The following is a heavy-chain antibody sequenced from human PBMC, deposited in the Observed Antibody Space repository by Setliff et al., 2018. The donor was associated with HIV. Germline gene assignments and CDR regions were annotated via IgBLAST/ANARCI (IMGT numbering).Heavy chain of an antibody. Sequence: SETLSLTCAVYGGSLSDSYYNWIRQPPGKGLEWIGQISHSGTTSYNSSLKSRVAMSVDMSKNLFSLTLNSLTAADTAVYYCARHRRLPGLQPPYWYFDLWGRGTLVTVSS. D-gene: IGHD6-25*01. V-gene: IGHV4-34*01. CDR1: GGSLSDSY. CDR2: ISHSGTT. J-gene: IGHJ2*01. CDR3: ARHRRLPGLQPPYWYFDL.